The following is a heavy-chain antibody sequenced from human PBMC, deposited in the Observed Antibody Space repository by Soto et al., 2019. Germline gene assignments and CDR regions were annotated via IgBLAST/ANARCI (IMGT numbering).Heavy chain of an antibody. CDR1: GASLSRYY. CDR3: VRDGTKNLRDRFEP. J-gene: IGHJ5*02. CDR2: IYATGDT. Sequence: SETLSLTCNVSGASLSRYYWSWVRQPPGKGLEWIGRIYATGDTDYNPSLKSRISMSVDMSKKQFSLTLRSVTAADTAIYYCVRDGTKNLRDRFEPWGRGILVTVSS. D-gene: IGHD1-26*01. V-gene: IGHV4-4*07.